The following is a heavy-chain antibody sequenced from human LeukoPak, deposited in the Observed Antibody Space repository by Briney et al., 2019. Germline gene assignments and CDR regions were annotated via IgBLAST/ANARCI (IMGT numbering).Heavy chain of an antibody. J-gene: IGHJ5*02. Sequence: SVKVSCKASGGTFSSYTISWVRQAPGQGLEWMGRIIPILGIANYAQKFQGRVTITADKSTSTAYMEPSSLRSEDTAVYYCARDGHSSSWYSTWFDPWGQGTLVTVSS. CDR1: GGTFSSYT. D-gene: IGHD6-13*01. CDR2: IIPILGIA. CDR3: ARDGHSSSWYSTWFDP. V-gene: IGHV1-69*04.